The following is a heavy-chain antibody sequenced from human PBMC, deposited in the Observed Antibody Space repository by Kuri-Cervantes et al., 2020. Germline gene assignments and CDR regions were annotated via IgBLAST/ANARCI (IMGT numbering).Heavy chain of an antibody. CDR3: AREVAVAGPFDY. Sequence: GGSLRLSCAASGFTFSSYAMHWVRQVPGKGLEWVAVISYDGSNKYYADSVKGRFTISRDNSKNTLYLQMNSLRAEDTAVYYCAREVAVAGPFDYWGQGTLVTVSS. V-gene: IGHV3-30-3*01. J-gene: IGHJ4*02. CDR2: ISYDGSNK. D-gene: IGHD6-19*01. CDR1: GFTFSSYA.